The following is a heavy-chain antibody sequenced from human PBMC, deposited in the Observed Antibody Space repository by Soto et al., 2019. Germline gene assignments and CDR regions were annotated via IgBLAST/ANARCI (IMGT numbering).Heavy chain of an antibody. CDR1: GYTYTSYG. V-gene: IGHV1-18*01. D-gene: IGHD3-3*01. J-gene: IGHJ4*02. CDR2: ISAYNGNT. CDR3: VRFITTFEVVKVDHYFDY. Sequence: ASVKVSCKASGYTYTSYGISWVRQAPGQGSEWMGGISAYNGNTNYAQKLQGRVTMTTDTSTSTAYMELRSLRSDDTAVYYCVRFITTFEVVKVDHYFDYWGQGTLVTVPS.